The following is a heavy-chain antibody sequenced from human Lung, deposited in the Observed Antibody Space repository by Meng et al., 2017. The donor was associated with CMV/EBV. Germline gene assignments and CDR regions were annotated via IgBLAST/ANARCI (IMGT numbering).Heavy chain of an antibody. V-gene: IGHV4-31*03. CDR2: IHSSGST. D-gene: IGHD3-10*01. CDR3: ARASYGSGSPLGESWFDP. J-gene: IGHJ5*02. Sequence: GQRQEPGPGLVTPSQTLSLTCTVSGGSISSGGYYWSWIRQHPGKGLEWIGYIHSSGSTYYNPSLRSRLTISVDTSKNQFSLKLSSVTAADTAVYYCARASYGSGSPLGESWFDPWGQGTLVTVSS. CDR1: GGSISSGGYY.